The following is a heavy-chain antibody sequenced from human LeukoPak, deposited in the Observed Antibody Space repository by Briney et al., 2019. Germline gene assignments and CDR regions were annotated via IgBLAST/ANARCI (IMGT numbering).Heavy chain of an antibody. J-gene: IGHJ6*03. D-gene: IGHD5-18*01. CDR3: ARDQWLQSDYYMDV. V-gene: IGHV3-64*01. Sequence: GGSLRLSCAASGFTFSNYPMHWVRQAPGKGLEYVSAIGDNGGSTYYANSVEGRFTISRDNSKDTLFLQMGSLKAEDMAVYYCARDQWLQSDYYMDVWGKGTTVTVSS. CDR2: IGDNGGST. CDR1: GFTFSNYP.